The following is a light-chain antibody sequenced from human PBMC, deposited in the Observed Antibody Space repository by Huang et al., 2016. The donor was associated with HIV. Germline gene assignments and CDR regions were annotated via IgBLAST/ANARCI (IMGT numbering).Light chain of an antibody. CDR1: QSLVNSYGNTY. CDR2: KVT. CDR3: MQATHWPPT. V-gene: IGKV2-30*01. Sequence: DVVMSQSPHSLLVTSRQPSSTPCRSSQSLVNSYGNTYLNWFQQRPGQSPRRLSYKVTNRDSDVPDRLRGSWSGTEFTLKISRLEPEYIEVSYCMQATHWPPTFGQGTNVEIK. J-gene: IGKJ1*01.